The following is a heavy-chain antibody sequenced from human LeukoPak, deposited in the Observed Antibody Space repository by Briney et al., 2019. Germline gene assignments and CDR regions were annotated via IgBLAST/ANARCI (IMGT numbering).Heavy chain of an antibody. Sequence: GESLKISCKGSGYSFTSYWIGWVRQMPGKGLEWMGIIYPGDSDTRYSPSFQGQVTISADKSISTAYLQWSSLKASDRAMYYCASSHRFGRDAFDIWGQGTMVTVSS. CDR3: ASSHRFGRDAFDI. V-gene: IGHV5-51*01. CDR2: IYPGDSDT. J-gene: IGHJ3*02. CDR1: GYSFTSYW. D-gene: IGHD3-10*01.